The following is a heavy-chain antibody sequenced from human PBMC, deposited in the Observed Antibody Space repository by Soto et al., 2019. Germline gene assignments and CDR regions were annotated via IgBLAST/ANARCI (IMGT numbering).Heavy chain of an antibody. V-gene: IGHV4-59*01. D-gene: IGHD5-18*01. CDR3: GREAGYSYGIRSFDY. J-gene: IGHJ4*02. CDR2: IYYSGST. CDR1: GGSISSYY. Sequence: SETLSLTCTVSGGSISSYYWSWIRQPPGKGLEWIGYIYYSGSTNYNPSLKSRVTISVDTSKNQFSLKLSSVTAADTAVYYCGREAGYSYGIRSFDYWGQETLVTVPS.